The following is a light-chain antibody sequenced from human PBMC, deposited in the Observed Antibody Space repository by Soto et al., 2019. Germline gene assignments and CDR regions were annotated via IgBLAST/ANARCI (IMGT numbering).Light chain of an antibody. CDR3: QSYDSSLSGV. V-gene: IGLV1-40*01. J-gene: IGLJ1*01. CDR1: SSNIGAGYD. CDR2: GNS. Sequence: QSVLTQPPSVSGAPGQRVTISCTGSSSNIGAGYDVHWYQQLPGTAPKLLIYGNSNRPSGVPDRFSGPKSGTSASLAITGLQAEDEADYYCQSYDSSLSGVFGAGTKVNVL.